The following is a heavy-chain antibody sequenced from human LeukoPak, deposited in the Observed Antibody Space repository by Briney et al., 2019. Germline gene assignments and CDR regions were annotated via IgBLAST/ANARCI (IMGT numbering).Heavy chain of an antibody. CDR3: ARVYTAMGVFDY. Sequence: SETLSLTCAVYGGSFSGYYWSWIRQPPGKGLEWIGEINHSESTNYNPSLKSRVTISVDTSKNQFSLKLSSVTAADTAVYYCARVYTAMGVFDYWGQGTLVTVSS. V-gene: IGHV4-34*01. CDR1: GGSFSGYY. CDR2: INHSEST. D-gene: IGHD5-18*01. J-gene: IGHJ4*02.